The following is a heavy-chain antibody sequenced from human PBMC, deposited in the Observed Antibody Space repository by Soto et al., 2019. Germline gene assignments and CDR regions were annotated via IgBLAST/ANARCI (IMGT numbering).Heavy chain of an antibody. CDR1: GFTFSSYW. CDR3: AKDGTSVDTPPAG. CDR2: ISGDGSEK. V-gene: IGHV3-7*03. Sequence: GGSLRLSCAASGFTFSSYWMSWVRQAPGKGVEWVEKISGDGSEKSYEDSVKGRFTISRDKAKKALFLHMNSLRAEDTAVYYCAKDGTSVDTPPAGWGQGTPATSPQ. D-gene: IGHD6-19*01. J-gene: IGHJ4*02.